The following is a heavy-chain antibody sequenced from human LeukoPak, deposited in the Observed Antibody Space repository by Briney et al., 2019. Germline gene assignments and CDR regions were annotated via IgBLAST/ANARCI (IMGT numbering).Heavy chain of an antibody. Sequence: GGSLRLSCAASGFTFSSYSMNWVRQAPGKGLEWVSSISSSSSYIYYADSAKGRFTISRDNAKNSHYLQMSSLKAEDTAVYYWARGAMGVYVFWGGFYAFDIWGQGPMVTVS. J-gene: IGHJ3*02. CDR3: ARGAMGVYVFWGGFYAFDI. V-gene: IGHV3-21*01. CDR2: ISSSSSYI. CDR1: GFTFSSYS. D-gene: IGHD3-3*01.